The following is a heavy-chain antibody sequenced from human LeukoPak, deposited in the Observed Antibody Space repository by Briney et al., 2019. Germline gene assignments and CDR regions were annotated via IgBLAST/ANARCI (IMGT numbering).Heavy chain of an antibody. Sequence: SETLSLTCAVSGGSISSSNWWSWVRQPPGKGLEWIGEIYHSGSTNYNPSLKSRVTISVDKSKNQFSLKLSSVTAADTAVYYCARGRIEIGELFGWFDPWGQGTLVTVSS. CDR3: ARGRIEIGELFGWFDP. D-gene: IGHD3-10*01. J-gene: IGHJ5*02. CDR1: GGSISSSNW. CDR2: IYHSGST. V-gene: IGHV4-4*02.